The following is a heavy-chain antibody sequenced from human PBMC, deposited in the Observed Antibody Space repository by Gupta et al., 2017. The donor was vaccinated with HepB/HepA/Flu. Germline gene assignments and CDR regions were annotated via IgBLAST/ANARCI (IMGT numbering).Heavy chain of an antibody. CDR1: GFTFSDYG. D-gene: IGHD1-1*01. Sequence: QVQLVESGGGVGQPGRSLRLSCAASGFTFSDYGMHWVRQAPGKGLEWVELSSYEGSEKNFADSVKGRFTISRDNYNKTLFLQTNNLRAEDTAIYYCARQHTKWSEYWGQGTLGTVSP. V-gene: IGHV3-33*01. CDR3: ARQHTKWSEY. J-gene: IGHJ4*02. CDR2: SSYEGSEK.